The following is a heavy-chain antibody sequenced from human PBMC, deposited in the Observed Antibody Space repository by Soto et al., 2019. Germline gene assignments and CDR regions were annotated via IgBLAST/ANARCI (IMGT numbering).Heavy chain of an antibody. Sequence: GGSLRLSCAASGFTFSSYGMHWVRQAPGKGLEWVAVISYDGSNKYYADSVKGRFTISRDNSKNTLYLQMNSLRAEDTAVYYCAKEEYYYDSSGYYYYFDYWGQGTLVTVSS. V-gene: IGHV3-30*18. CDR2: ISYDGSNK. CDR3: AKEEYYYDSSGYYYYFDY. J-gene: IGHJ4*02. D-gene: IGHD3-22*01. CDR1: GFTFSSYG.